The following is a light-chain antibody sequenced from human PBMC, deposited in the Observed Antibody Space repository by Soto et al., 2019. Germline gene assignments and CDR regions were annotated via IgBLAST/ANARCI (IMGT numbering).Light chain of an antibody. V-gene: IGKV1-9*01. CDR1: PAIASF. CDR2: GAS. Sequence: IQLTQSPSSLSASVGDRGTITCRASPAIASFLAWYQQKPGTAPKLLIYGASTLQSGVPSRFSGSRSGTEYTLTIASLQPEDFATYYCQQLNGSPWTFGQGTKVEIK. CDR3: QQLNGSPWT. J-gene: IGKJ1*01.